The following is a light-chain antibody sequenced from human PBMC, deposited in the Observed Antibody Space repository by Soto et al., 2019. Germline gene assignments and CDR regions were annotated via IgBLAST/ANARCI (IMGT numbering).Light chain of an antibody. CDR2: GAS. V-gene: IGKV3-15*01. CDR3: QQYSDWPPWT. Sequence: VLTQAPGTLPLSPGERATLSCRASRIVSSNVAWYQQKPGQAPRLLIYGASTRATGIPERFRGSGSGTECTLTINSLQPDAFAVCYCQQYSDWPPWTFGQGTKVEIK. J-gene: IGKJ1*01. CDR1: RIVSSN.